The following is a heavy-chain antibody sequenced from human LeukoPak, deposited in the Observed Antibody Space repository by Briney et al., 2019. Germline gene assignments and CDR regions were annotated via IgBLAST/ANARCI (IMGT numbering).Heavy chain of an antibody. D-gene: IGHD3-10*01. CDR1: GYTFTGYY. V-gene: IGHV1-2*02. CDR2: INPNSGGT. Sequence: ASVKVSCKASGYTFTGYYMHWVRQAPGQGLEWMGWINPNSGGTNYAQKFQGRVTMTRDTSISTAYMELSRLRSDDTAVYYCARSHYYGSGSYTHWGQGTLVTVSS. CDR3: ARSHYYGSGSYTH. J-gene: IGHJ4*02.